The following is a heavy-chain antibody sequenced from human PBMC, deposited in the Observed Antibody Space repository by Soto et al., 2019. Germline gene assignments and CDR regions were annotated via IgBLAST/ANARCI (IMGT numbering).Heavy chain of an antibody. CDR1: GFTFSSYA. J-gene: IGHJ6*02. CDR2: ISGADGST. Sequence: EVQLLESGGGLVQPGGSLRLSCAASGFTFSSYALSWVRQAPGKGLEWVSTISGADGSTYYADSVKGRFTISRDNSKNTLYLQMNSLRAEDTAVFYCAKGRSRYSSNAVDVWGQGTTVTVSS. CDR3: AKGRSRYSSNAVDV. D-gene: IGHD6-13*01. V-gene: IGHV3-23*01.